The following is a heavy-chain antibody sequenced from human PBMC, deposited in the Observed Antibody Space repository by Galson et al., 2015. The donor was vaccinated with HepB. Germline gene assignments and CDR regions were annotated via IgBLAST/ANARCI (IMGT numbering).Heavy chain of an antibody. CDR2: IYPGDSDT. D-gene: IGHD1-26*01. J-gene: IGHJ3*02. CDR1: W. Sequence: WIGWVRQMPGKGLEWMGIIYPGDSDTRYSPSFQGQVTISADKSISTAYLQWSSLKASDTAMYYCARLVGATSWAFDIWGQGTMVTVSS. V-gene: IGHV5-51*01. CDR3: ARLVGATSWAFDI.